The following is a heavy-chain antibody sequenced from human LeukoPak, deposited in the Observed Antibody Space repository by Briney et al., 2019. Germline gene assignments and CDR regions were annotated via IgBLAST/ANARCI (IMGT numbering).Heavy chain of an antibody. CDR1: GFTSSIYA. V-gene: IGHV3-23*01. D-gene: IGHD3-22*01. CDR2: ISSSGGTA. CDR3: AKKGYYDGSGYYMYYFDR. J-gene: IGHJ4*02. Sequence: PGGSLRLSCAASGFTSSIYAMSWVRQAPGKGLEWVSAISSSGGTAYYADSVKGRFTISRDNSKNTLYLQMNSLRAEDTAVYYCAKKGYYDGSGYYMYYFDRWGQGTLVTVSS.